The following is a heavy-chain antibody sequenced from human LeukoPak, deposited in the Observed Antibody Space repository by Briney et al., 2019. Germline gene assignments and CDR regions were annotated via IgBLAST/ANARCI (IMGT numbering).Heavy chain of an antibody. CDR1: GYTFTSYY. V-gene: IGHV1-46*01. CDR2: INPSGGST. Sequence: ASVKVSCKASGYTFTSYYMHWVRQAPGQGLEWMGRINPSGGSTSYAQKFQGRVTMTRDMSTSTVYMELSSLRSEDTAVYYCARDRLGLTVVTPLDYWGQGTLVTVSS. J-gene: IGHJ4*02. D-gene: IGHD4-23*01. CDR3: ARDRLGLTVVTPLDY.